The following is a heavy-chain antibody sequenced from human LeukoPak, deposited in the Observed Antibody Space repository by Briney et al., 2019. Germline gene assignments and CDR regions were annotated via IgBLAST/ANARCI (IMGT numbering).Heavy chain of an antibody. J-gene: IGHJ6*03. V-gene: IGHV4-34*01. Sequence: SETLSLTCTVSGGSISSYYWSWIRQPAGKGLEWIGEINHSGSTNYNPSLKSRVTISVDTSKNQFSLKLSSVTAADTAVYYCAGSEWLSVPYYMDVWGKGTTVTVSS. CDR3: AGSEWLSVPYYMDV. CDR1: GGSISSYY. CDR2: INHSGST. D-gene: IGHD3-3*01.